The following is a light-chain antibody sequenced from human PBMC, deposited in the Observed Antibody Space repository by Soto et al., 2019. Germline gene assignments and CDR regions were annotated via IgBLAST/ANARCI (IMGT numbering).Light chain of an antibody. V-gene: IGKV3-20*01. J-gene: IGKJ5*01. CDR2: GAC. Sequence: EIVLTQSPGTLSLSPGERATLSCRASQIVISNYLAWYQQKPGQAPRLLIYGACQRATGLPDRFSGSGSGTEFTLTISRLEPEDFAVYYCQHYGSSHPTTFGQGTRLEI. CDR1: QIVISNY. CDR3: QHYGSSHPTT.